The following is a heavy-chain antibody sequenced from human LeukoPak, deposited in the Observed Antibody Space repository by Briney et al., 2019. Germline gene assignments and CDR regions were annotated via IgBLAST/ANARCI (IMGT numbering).Heavy chain of an antibody. CDR3: AREDSGYDWGYFDY. D-gene: IGHD5-12*01. CDR2: INPSGSTT. J-gene: IGHJ4*02. CDR1: GYTFTSYF. Sequence: ASVKVSCKASGYTFTSYFMHWVRQAPGQGLEWLGMINPSGSTTTYAQKFQGRVTITADKSTSTAYMELSSLRSEDTAVYYCAREDSGYDWGYFDYWGQGTLVTVSS. V-gene: IGHV1-46*01.